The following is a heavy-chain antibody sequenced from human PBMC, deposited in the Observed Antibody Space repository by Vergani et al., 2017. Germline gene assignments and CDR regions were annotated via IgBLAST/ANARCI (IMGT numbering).Heavy chain of an antibody. CDR2: IFYSWTT. D-gene: IGHD6-25*01. CDR1: GGSISSGDHC. J-gene: IGHJ6*03. Sequence: QVQLQESGPGVVKPSQTLPLTCAVSGGSISSGDHCWTWIRQRPGKGLEWIGYIFYSWTTYDNPSLRSRLTISVDTSQNQFSLTVRSVTAADTAVYYCARVDTXVPATSHFYYMDVWVKGTTVVVSS. V-gene: IGHV4-31*11. CDR3: ARVDTXVPATSHFYYMDV.